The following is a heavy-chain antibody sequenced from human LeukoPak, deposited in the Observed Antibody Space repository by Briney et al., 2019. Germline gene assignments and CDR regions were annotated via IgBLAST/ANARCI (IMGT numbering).Heavy chain of an antibody. D-gene: IGHD3-3*01. CDR1: GGSISNYY. CDR3: ASLYYDFWSGYYSWYFDL. V-gene: IGHV4-59*01. CDR2: IYYSGST. Sequence: SETLSLTCTVSGGSISNYYWSWIRQPPGKGLEWIGYIYYSGSTNYNPSLKSRVTISVDTSKNQFSLNLSSVTAADTAVYYCASLYYDFWSGYYSWYFDLWGRGTLVTVSS. J-gene: IGHJ2*01.